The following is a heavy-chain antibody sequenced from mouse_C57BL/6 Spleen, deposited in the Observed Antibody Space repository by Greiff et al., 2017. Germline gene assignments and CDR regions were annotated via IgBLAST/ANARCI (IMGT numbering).Heavy chain of an antibody. CDR3: ARENGEIFDY. CDR2: IDPSDSYT. CDR1: GYTFTSYW. J-gene: IGHJ2*01. V-gene: IGHV1-59*01. Sequence: VQLQQPGAELVRPGTSVKLSCKASGYTFTSYWMHWVKQRPGQGLEWIGVIDPSDSYTNYNQKFKGKATLTVDTSSSTAYMQLSSLTSEDSAVYYGARENGEIFDYGGQGTTLTVSS.